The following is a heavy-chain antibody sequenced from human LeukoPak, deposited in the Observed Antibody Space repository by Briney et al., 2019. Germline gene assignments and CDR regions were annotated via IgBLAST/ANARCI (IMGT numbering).Heavy chain of an antibody. Sequence: PGGSLRLSCAASGFTFSSYEMNWVRQAPGKGLEWVAVISYDGSNKYYADSVKGRFTISRDNSKNTLYLQMNSLRAEDTAVYYCARGLPYSEMGQFDYWGQGTLVTVSS. V-gene: IGHV3-30*04. J-gene: IGHJ4*02. D-gene: IGHD5-24*01. CDR1: GFTFSSYE. CDR3: ARGLPYSEMGQFDY. CDR2: ISYDGSNK.